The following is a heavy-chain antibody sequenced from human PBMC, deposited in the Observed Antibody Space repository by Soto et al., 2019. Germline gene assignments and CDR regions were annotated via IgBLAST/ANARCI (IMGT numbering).Heavy chain of an antibody. J-gene: IGHJ5*02. CDR2: MNPNSGNT. V-gene: IGHV1-8*01. CDR3: ARGRYFDWSINWFDP. CDR1: GYTFTSYD. D-gene: IGHD3-9*01. Sequence: AASVKVSCKASGYTFTSYDINWVRQATGQGLEWMGWMNPNSGNTGYAQKLQGRVTMTRNTSISTAYMELSSLRSEDTAVYYCARGRYFDWSINWFDPWGQGTLVTVSS.